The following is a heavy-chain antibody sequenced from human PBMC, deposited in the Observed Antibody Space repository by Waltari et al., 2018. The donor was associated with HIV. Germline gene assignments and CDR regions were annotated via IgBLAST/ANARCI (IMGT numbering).Heavy chain of an antibody. Sequence: EVQLVESGGGLVQPGGSLGLSCVGSVFIFSNYWMTWVRQAPGKGLECVSNIKQDGREKNYVDAVAGRFSISRDNANNSLYLQLNSLRDEDTAVYYCARVYSSTTGRALDYWGQGALVTVSS. D-gene: IGHD2-2*01. CDR2: IKQDGREK. CDR3: ARVYSSTTGRALDY. CDR1: VFIFSNYW. J-gene: IGHJ4*02. V-gene: IGHV3-7*01.